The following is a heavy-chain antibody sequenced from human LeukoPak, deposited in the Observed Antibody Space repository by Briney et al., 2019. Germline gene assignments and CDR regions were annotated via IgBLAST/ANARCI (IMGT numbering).Heavy chain of an antibody. CDR3: ARTYSSRGGWFDP. V-gene: IGHV4-59*01. D-gene: IGHD4-11*01. CDR1: GGSISSYY. J-gene: IGHJ5*02. CDR2: IYYSGST. Sequence: PSETLSLTCTVSGGSISSYYWSWIRQPPGKGLEWIGYIYYSGSTNYNPSLKSRVTISVDTSKNQFSLKLSSVTAADTAVYYCARTYSSRGGWFDPWGQGTLVTVSS.